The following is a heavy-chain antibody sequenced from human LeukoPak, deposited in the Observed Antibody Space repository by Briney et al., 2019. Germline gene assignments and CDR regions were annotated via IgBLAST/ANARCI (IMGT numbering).Heavy chain of an antibody. CDR1: GFTVSSYY. J-gene: IGHJ6*02. Sequence: GGSLRLSCAASGFTVSSYYMSWVRQAPGKGLEWVAVISYDGSNKYYADSVKGRFTISRDNSKNTLYLQMNSLRAEDTAVYYCARWEVVVAATHSDYYYGMDVWGQGTTVTVSS. CDR2: ISYDGSNK. CDR3: ARWEVVVAATHSDYYYGMDV. V-gene: IGHV3-30-3*01. D-gene: IGHD2-15*01.